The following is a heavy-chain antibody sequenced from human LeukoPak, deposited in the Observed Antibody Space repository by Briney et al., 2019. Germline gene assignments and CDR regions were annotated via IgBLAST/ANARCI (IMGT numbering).Heavy chain of an antibody. J-gene: IGHJ4*02. CDR1: GLTFSTSW. D-gene: IGHD3-16*01. CDR3: ARSNNGGWGYCDY. V-gene: IGHV3-52*01. Sequence: GGSLRLSCAASGLTFSTSWMHWVCQAPEKGLEWVADIKCGGGEKYYVDSVKGRLTISRDNSKNTLYVQMSSLRAEDTAVYYCARSNNGGWGYCDYWGQGSLVTVSS. CDR2: IKCGGGEK.